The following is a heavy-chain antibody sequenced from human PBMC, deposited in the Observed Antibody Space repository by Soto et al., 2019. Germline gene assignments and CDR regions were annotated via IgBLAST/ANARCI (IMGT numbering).Heavy chain of an antibody. Sequence: GGSLRLSCADSGFTFSSYSMNWVRQAPGKGLEWVSSISSSSSYIYYADSVKGRFTISRDNAKNSLYLQMNSLRAEDTAVYYCARDEKCSGGSCYLPYYYYGMDVWGQGTTVTVSS. CDR3: ARDEKCSGGSCYLPYYYYGMDV. CDR1: GFTFSSYS. V-gene: IGHV3-21*01. J-gene: IGHJ6*02. D-gene: IGHD2-15*01. CDR2: ISSSSSYI.